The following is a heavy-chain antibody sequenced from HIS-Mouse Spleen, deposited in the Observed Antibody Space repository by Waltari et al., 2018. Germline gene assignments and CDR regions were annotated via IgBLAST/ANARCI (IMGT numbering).Heavy chain of an antibody. Sequence: QVTLRESGPALVKPTQTLTLTCTFSGFSLSNSGMCVSWIRQPPGKALEWLARIDWDDDKYYSTSLKTRLTISRDTSKNQVVLTMTNMDPLDTATYYCARIAEGYTSGWYAFDYWGQGTLVTVSS. CDR3: ARIAEGYTSGWYAFDY. V-gene: IGHV2-70*15. CDR2: IDWDDDK. CDR1: GFSLSNSGMC. D-gene: IGHD6-19*01. J-gene: IGHJ4*02.